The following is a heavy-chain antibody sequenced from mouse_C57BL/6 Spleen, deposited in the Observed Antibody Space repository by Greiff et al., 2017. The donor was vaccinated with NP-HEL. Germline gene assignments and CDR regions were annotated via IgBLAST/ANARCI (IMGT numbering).Heavy chain of an antibody. J-gene: IGHJ4*01. CDR3: ARRTFHYYAMDY. CDR2: IDPSDSYT. V-gene: IGHV1-69*01. CDR1: GYTFTSYW. Sequence: QVHVKQPGAELVMPGASVKLSCKASGYTFTSYWMHWVKQRPGQGLEWIGEIDPSDSYTNYNQKFKGKSTLTVDKSSSTAYMQLSSLTSEDSAVYYCARRTFHYYAMDYWGQGTSVTVSS.